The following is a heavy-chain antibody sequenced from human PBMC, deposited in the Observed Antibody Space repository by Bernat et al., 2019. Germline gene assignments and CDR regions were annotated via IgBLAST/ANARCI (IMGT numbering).Heavy chain of an antibody. V-gene: IGHV4-39*01. J-gene: IGHJ5*02. Sequence: QLQLQESGPGLVKPPETLSLTCTVSGGSISTTSHYWGWIRQPPGKGLEWSGSINYSGSTYYNPSLKSRVSMSVATSTTQFSLWLISVTAADTAVYYCAGQYDFWSAYGWFDPWGQGTLVTVSS. CDR3: AGQYDFWSAYGWFDP. CDR1: GGSISTTSHY. CDR2: INYSGST. D-gene: IGHD3-3*01.